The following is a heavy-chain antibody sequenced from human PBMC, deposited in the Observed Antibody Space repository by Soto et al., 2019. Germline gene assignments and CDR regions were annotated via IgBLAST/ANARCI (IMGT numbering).Heavy chain of an antibody. Sequence: GGSLKISCRGSGDDMFRYSIAWLRQMPGKGPEWMGVIFAGDSETTYSPSFQGQVRISADRSISTAYLKWSSLKAPHTAMYFCARHGLHGSDWEGLDVWGQGTTVTVS. CDR2: IFAGDSET. V-gene: IGHV5-51*01. CDR1: GDDMFRYS. J-gene: IGHJ6*02. D-gene: IGHD3-9*01. CDR3: ARHGLHGSDWEGLDV.